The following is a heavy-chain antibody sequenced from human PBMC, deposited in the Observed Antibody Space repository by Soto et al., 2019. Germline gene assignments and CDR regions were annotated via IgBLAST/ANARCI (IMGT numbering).Heavy chain of an antibody. CDR2: ISGSGGTT. CDR3: AKDRAYTSSWFDY. CDR1: GFIFDTYA. D-gene: IGHD6-13*01. V-gene: IGHV3-23*01. Sequence: GGSLRLSCVASGFIFDTYAMSWVRQAPGKGLEWVSAISGSGGTTYYADSVKGRLTISRDNSKNILYLQLNSLRVEDTAVYYCAKDRAYTSSWFDYWGQGTLVTVSS. J-gene: IGHJ5*01.